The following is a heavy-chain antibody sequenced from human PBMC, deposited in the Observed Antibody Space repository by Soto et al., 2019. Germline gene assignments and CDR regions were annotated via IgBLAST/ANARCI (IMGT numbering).Heavy chain of an antibody. Sequence: QVQLVESGGGVVQPGRSLRLSCAASGFTFSSYGMHWVRQAPGKGLEWVAVISYDGSNKNYADSVKGRFTISRDNSKNSLYLQMNSLRSEDTAVYCCAKDSSTSYFRYFFVYWGQGALVSVST. J-gene: IGHJ4*02. CDR3: AKDSSTSYFRYFFVY. D-gene: IGHD6-13*01. CDR2: ISYDGSNK. V-gene: IGHV3-30*18. CDR1: GFTFSSYG.